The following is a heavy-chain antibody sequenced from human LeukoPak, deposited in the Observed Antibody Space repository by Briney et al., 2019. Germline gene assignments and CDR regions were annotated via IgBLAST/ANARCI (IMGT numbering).Heavy chain of an antibody. Sequence: GGSLRLSCAASGFTVITNGMTWVRQSPGRGLEWVSVLYSDGNTKYADSVQGRFTISRDNSKNTLYLEMNSLSPDDTAVYYCARGVEPLAANTLAYWGQGTLVTVSS. CDR2: LYSDGNT. CDR3: ARGVEPLAANTLAY. J-gene: IGHJ4*02. CDR1: GFTVITNG. V-gene: IGHV3-53*01. D-gene: IGHD1-14*01.